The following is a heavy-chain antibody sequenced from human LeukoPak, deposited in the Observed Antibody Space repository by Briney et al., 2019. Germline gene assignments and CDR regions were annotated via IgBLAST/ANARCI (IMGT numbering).Heavy chain of an antibody. V-gene: IGHV3-21*06. CDR2: ISSSSSYI. J-gene: IGHJ4*02. D-gene: IGHD4-17*01. CDR3: ARDKKTDDYGDYWPWVVDY. CDR1: GFTFSSYS. Sequence: GGSLRLSCAASGFTFSSYSMNWVRQAPGKGLEWVSSISSSSSYIYYAGSVKGRFTISRDNAKNSLYLQMNSLRAEDTAVYYCARDKKTDDYGDYWPWVVDYWGQGTLVTVSS.